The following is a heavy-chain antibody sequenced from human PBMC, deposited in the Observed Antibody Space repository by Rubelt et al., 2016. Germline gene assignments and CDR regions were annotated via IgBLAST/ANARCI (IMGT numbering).Heavy chain of an antibody. D-gene: IGHD6-13*01. CDR1: GGSINTYY. CDR3: ARHVVAAAPLGV. CDR2: IYYTGRA. Sequence: QVQLQESGPGLVKPSETLSLTCSISGGSINTYYWSWIRQPPGKGLEWIGYIYYTGRANYHPSLKSRVTISVDTSKNHFSLKRTSVTAADTAVYYCARHVVAAAPLGVWGQGTTVTVSS. J-gene: IGHJ6*02. V-gene: IGHV4-59*08.